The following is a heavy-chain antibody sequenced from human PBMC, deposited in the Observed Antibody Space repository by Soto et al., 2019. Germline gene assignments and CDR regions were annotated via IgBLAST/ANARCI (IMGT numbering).Heavy chain of an antibody. D-gene: IGHD2-2*01. CDR3: AKDRVAVPAAMETYFDF. Sequence: EVQLLESGGGLVQPGGSLRLSCAASGFTFSSYAMSWVRQAPGKGLEWVSGSSGSGGGTYYADSVKGRFTISRDNSKNTLYLQMNSLRAEDTAVYYCAKDRVAVPAAMETYFDFWGQGTLVTVSS. J-gene: IGHJ4*02. CDR2: SSGSGGGT. V-gene: IGHV3-23*01. CDR1: GFTFSSYA.